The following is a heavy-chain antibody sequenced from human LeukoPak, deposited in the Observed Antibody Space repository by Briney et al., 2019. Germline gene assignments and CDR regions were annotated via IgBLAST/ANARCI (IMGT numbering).Heavy chain of an antibody. J-gene: IGHJ4*02. CDR2: ISTNIGGT. CDR1: GYTFTDYY. CDR3: ARDGSFDF. Sequence: GASVKVSCKASGYTFTDYYIHWLRQAPGQGLEWMGWISTNIGGTNYGQKFRGRVTMTKDTSVSTASLELSGLTSDDTAVYYCARDGSFDFWGQGTLVTVSS. V-gene: IGHV1-2*02. D-gene: IGHD5-12*01.